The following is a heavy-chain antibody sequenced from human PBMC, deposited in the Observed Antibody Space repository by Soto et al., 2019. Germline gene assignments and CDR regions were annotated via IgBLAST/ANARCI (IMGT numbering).Heavy chain of an antibody. CDR1: GGTFSSYT. CDR2: IIPILGIA. D-gene: IGHD3-3*01. CDR3: AREAYYDLTRPFDH. J-gene: IGHJ4*02. Sequence: QVQLVQSAAEVKKPGSSVKVSCKASGGTFSSYTISWVRQAPGQGLEWMGRIIPILGIANYAQKFQGRVTITADKSTSTAYMELSSLRSEDTAVYYCAREAYYDLTRPFDHWGQGTLVTVSS. V-gene: IGHV1-69*08.